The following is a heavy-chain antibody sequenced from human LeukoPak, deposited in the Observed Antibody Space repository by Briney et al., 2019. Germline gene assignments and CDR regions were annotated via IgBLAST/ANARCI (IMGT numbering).Heavy chain of an antibody. D-gene: IGHD3-9*01. J-gene: IGHJ4*02. V-gene: IGHV1-18*01. CDR1: GYTFTSYG. CDR3: ARGPSYYDILIGYYLVDY. CDR2: ISAYNGNT. Sequence: ASVKVSCKASGYTFTSYGISWVRQAPGQGLEWMGWISAYNGNTNYAQKLQGRVTMTTDTSTSTAYMELRSLRSDDTAVYYCARGPSYYDILIGYYLVDYWGQGTLVTVSS.